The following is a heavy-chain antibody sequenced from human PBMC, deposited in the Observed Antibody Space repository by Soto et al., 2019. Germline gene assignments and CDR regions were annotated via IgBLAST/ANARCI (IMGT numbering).Heavy chain of an antibody. Sequence: PSETLSLTCAVYAGSFSHYYWNWIRQSPGKGLEWIGKIKHSGSSNYNPSLRSRVSISVDMSKNQFSLRLTSVTAADTAVYYCASPNYGMDVWGQGTTVTVSS. V-gene: IGHV4-34*01. J-gene: IGHJ6*02. CDR1: AGSFSHYY. CDR3: ASPNYGMDV. CDR2: IKHSGSS.